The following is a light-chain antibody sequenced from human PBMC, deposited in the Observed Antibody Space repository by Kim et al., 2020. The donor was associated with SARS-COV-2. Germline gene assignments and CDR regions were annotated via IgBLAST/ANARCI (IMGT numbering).Light chain of an antibody. CDR2: GAS. CDR1: RSISSN. V-gene: IGKV3-15*01. J-gene: IGKJ5*01. CDR3: QQHHYWLA. Sequence: SVSPREKATLSCRASRSISSNLPCYQKKPGQAPRVLIYGASARAAGIPARFSGSGSGTEFTLTISSLQSDDFATYYCQQHHYWLAFGQGTRLEIK.